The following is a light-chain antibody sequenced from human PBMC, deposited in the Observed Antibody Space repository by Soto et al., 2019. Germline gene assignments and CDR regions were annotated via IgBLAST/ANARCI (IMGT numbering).Light chain of an antibody. J-gene: IGKJ4*01. CDR1: QSVSSNY. CDR3: QQYGTSPSLT. V-gene: IGKV3-20*01. Sequence: EIVLTQSPGTLSLSPGERATLSCRASQSVSSNYLAWYQQKPGQAPRLLIYGASSRATGIPGRFRGSGSGTDFTLTISRLEPEDFAVYYCQQYGTSPSLTFGGGTKVEIK. CDR2: GAS.